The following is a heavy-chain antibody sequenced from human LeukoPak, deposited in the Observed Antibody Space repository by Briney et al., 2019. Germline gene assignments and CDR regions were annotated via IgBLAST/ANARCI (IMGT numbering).Heavy chain of an antibody. CDR3: AKEPPTEYYYDSSGYYPRFPYYFDY. J-gene: IGHJ4*02. CDR1: GFTFSSYA. CDR2: ISGSGGST. D-gene: IGHD3-22*01. Sequence: PGGSLRLSCAASGFTFSSYAMSWVRQAPGKGLEWVSAISGSGGSTYYADSVKGRFTISRDNSKNTLYLQMNSLRAEDTAVYYCAKEPPTEYYYDSSGYYPRFPYYFDYWGQGTLVTVSS. V-gene: IGHV3-23*01.